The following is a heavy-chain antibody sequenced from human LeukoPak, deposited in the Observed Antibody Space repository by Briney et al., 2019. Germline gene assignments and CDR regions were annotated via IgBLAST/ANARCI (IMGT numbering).Heavy chain of an antibody. J-gene: IGHJ4*02. CDR2: IYPGDSDT. CDR1: GYSFTSYW. D-gene: IGHD6-19*01. V-gene: IGHV5-51*01. Sequence: GESLKISCKGSGYSFTSYWIGWVRPMPGKGLEWMGIIYPGDSDTRYSPSFQGQVTLSADKSISTAYLQWSSLKASDTAKYYCARQGQWLVSEIDYWGQGTLVTVSS. CDR3: ARQGQWLVSEIDY.